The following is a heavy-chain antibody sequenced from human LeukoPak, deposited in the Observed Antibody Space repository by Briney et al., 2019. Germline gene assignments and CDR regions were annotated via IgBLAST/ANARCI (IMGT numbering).Heavy chain of an antibody. D-gene: IGHD3-10*01. V-gene: IGHV3-72*01. CDR1: GFSFSDNY. Sequence: PGGSLRLSCAAPGFSFSDNYMDWVRQAPGKGLEWVGRIRNKANSYTTDYAASVRGRFTISRDDSKNSLYLEMNSLKTEDTAVYYCAREYYSRLDYWGQGTLVTVPS. CDR2: IRNKANSYTT. CDR3: AREYYSRLDY. J-gene: IGHJ4*02.